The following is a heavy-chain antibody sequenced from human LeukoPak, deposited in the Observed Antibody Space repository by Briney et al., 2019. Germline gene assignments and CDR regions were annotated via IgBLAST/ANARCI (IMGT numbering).Heavy chain of an antibody. Sequence: PSETLSLTCTVSGGSVSTGSYYWSWIRQPAGRGLEWIGHIHTSGTMNYNASLKSRVTISVDTSKNQFSLKLSSVTAADTAVYYCAREYSGYDLAFDYWGQGTLVTVSS. V-gene: IGHV4-61*09. CDR1: GGSVSTGSYY. CDR3: AREYSGYDLAFDY. D-gene: IGHD5-12*01. J-gene: IGHJ4*02. CDR2: IHTSGTM.